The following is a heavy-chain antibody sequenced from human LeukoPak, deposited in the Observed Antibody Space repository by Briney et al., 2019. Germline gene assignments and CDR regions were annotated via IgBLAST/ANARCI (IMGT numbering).Heavy chain of an antibody. Sequence: GGSLRLSCAASGFTFSSSNMNWVRQAPGKGLEWVSYISSRTTYYADSVKGRFTISRDNAKNSLYLQMNSLRAEDTAVYYCARDPYSSDYYGMDVWGQGTTVTVSS. CDR1: GFTFSSSN. CDR2: ISSRTT. J-gene: IGHJ6*02. V-gene: IGHV3-48*01. CDR3: ARDPYSSDYYGMDV. D-gene: IGHD5-18*01.